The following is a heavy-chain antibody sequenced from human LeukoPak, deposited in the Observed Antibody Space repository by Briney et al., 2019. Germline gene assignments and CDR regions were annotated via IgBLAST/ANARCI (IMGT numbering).Heavy chain of an antibody. Sequence: GGPLRLSCAASGFTSSSYWMHWVRQVPGKGLVWVSRISGDGTARNYADSVKGRFTISRDNSKNTLYLQMNSLRAEDTAVYYCARDRGIWWELPSSDAFDIWGQGTMVTVSS. CDR3: ARDRGIWWELPSSDAFDI. J-gene: IGHJ3*02. V-gene: IGHV3-74*01. D-gene: IGHD1-26*01. CDR1: GFTSSSYW. CDR2: ISGDGTAR.